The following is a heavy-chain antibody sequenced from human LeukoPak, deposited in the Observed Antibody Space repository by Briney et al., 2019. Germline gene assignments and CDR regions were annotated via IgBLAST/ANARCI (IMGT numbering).Heavy chain of an antibody. D-gene: IGHD1-1*01. CDR2: TRNKANSYTT. Sequence: PGGSLRLSCAASGFSFSVHYMDWVRQAPGKGLEWVGRTRNKANSYTTEYAASVKGRFTISRDDSKNSLYLQMNSLKTEDTAVYYCASEGERRGAFDIWGQGTMVIGSS. V-gene: IGHV3-72*01. CDR1: GFSFSVHY. CDR3: ASEGERRGAFDI. J-gene: IGHJ3*02.